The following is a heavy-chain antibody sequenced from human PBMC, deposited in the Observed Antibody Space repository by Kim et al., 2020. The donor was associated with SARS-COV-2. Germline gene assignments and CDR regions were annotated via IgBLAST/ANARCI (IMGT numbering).Heavy chain of an antibody. CDR2: IWYDGSNK. CDR3: ATSPRRSRIGEDFDY. CDR1: GFTFSSYG. V-gene: IGHV3-33*01. J-gene: IGHJ4*02. Sequence: GGSLRLSCAASGFTFSSYGMHWVRQAPGKGLEWVAVIWYDGSNKYYADSVKGRFTISRDNSKNTLYLQMNSLRAEDTAVYYCATSPRRSRIGEDFDYWGQGTLVTVSS. D-gene: IGHD1-26*01.